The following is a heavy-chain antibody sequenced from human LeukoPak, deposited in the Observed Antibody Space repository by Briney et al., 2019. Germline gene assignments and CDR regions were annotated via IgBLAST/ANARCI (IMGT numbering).Heavy chain of an antibody. CDR3: ARARRHYDTWTSGSD. V-gene: IGHV3-53*05. D-gene: IGHD3-22*01. Sequence: GGSLRLSCAASGFTVSSNYMSWVPQAPGKGLEWVSVIYSGGSTYYPDSVKGRFTISRDNSQNTLYLQMNSLRTEDTAVYYCARARRHYDTWTSGSDWGQGTLVTVSS. CDR1: GFTVSSNY. J-gene: IGHJ4*02. CDR2: IYSGGST.